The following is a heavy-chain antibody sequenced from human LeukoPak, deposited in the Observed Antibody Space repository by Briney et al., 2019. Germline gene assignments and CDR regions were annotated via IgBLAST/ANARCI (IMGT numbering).Heavy chain of an antibody. D-gene: IGHD6-13*01. Sequence: ASVKVSCKASGYTFTGYYMHWVRQAPGQGLEWMGWINPNSGGTNYAQKFQGRVTMTRDTSISTAYMELSRLRSDDTAVYYCARDPGIYSSSWTSFDYWGQGTLVTVSS. CDR3: ARDPGIYSSSWTSFDY. CDR2: INPNSGGT. V-gene: IGHV1-2*02. CDR1: GYTFTGYY. J-gene: IGHJ4*02.